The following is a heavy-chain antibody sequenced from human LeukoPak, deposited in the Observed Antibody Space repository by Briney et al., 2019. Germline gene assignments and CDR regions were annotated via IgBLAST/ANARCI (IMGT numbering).Heavy chain of an antibody. Sequence: AGGSLRLSCAASGFTFSSYAMHWVRQAPGKGLEWVAVISYDGSNKYYADSVKGRFTISRDNSKNTLYLQMNSLRAEDTAVYYCAKGFVSVAGTFDYWGQGTLITVSS. CDR3: AKGFVSVAGTFDY. CDR2: ISYDGSNK. CDR1: GFTFSSYA. J-gene: IGHJ4*02. D-gene: IGHD6-19*01. V-gene: IGHV3-30-3*01.